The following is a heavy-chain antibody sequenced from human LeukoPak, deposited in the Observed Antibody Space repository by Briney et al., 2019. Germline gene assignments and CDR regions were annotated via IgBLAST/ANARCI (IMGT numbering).Heavy chain of an antibody. Sequence: GGSLRLSCAASGFAFRSYGLSWVRQAPGKGLEWVAVIWYDGSDKYYTDSVKGRFTIFRDNSKNTLYLQMNSLRAEDTAIYYCTRAGDAFDIWGQGTMVTVSS. V-gene: IGHV3-33*08. CDR2: IWYDGSDK. CDR1: GFAFRSYG. CDR3: TRAGDAFDI. J-gene: IGHJ3*02.